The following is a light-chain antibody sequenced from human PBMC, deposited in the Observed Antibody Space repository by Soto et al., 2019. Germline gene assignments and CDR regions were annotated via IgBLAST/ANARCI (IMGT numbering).Light chain of an antibody. CDR3: SSYSSSDTLV. CDR2: DVR. V-gene: IGLV2-14*03. Sequence: QSVLTQPASVSGSPGQSLTISCTGTSSDVGGHNFVSWYQQHPGRAPKLMIYDVRNRPSGVSNRFSGSKSANTASLVISGLQAEDEAAYYCSSYSSSDTLVFGGGTKLTVL. J-gene: IGLJ2*01. CDR1: SSDVGGHNF.